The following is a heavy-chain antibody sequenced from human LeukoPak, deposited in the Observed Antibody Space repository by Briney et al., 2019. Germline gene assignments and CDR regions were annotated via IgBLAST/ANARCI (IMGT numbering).Heavy chain of an antibody. CDR2: IYYSGTT. CDR3: ASYGLPLIAVAGWRD. Sequence: KPSETLSLTCTVSGGSINSNSYYWGWIRQPPGKGLEWIGSIYYSGTTYYNPSLKSRVTISVDTSKNQSSLKLSSVTAADTAVYYCASYGLPLIAVAGWRDWGQGTLVTVSS. D-gene: IGHD6-19*01. CDR1: GGSINSNSYY. J-gene: IGHJ4*02. V-gene: IGHV4-39*01.